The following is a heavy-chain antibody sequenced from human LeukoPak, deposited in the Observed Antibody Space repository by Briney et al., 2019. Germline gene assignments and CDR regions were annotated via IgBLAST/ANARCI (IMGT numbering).Heavy chain of an antibody. CDR2: IHSGGST. J-gene: IGHJ4*02. CDR3: ARDSDDRVVVTVPH. D-gene: IGHD2-21*02. CDR1: GFTVSSNY. Sequence: GGSLRLSCAASGFTVSSNYMSWVRQAPGRGLEWVSGIHSGGSTYYADSVKGRFTISRGNFKNTVYLQMNSLRAEDAAVYYCARDSDDRVVVTVPHWGQGTLVTVSS. V-gene: IGHV3-66*01.